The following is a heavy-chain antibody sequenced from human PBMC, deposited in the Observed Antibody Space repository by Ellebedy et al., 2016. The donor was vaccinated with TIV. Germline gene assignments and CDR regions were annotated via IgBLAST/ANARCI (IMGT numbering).Heavy chain of an antibody. CDR1: GYTFTAYP. Sequence: ASVKVSCKASGYTFTAYPMNWVRQAPGHGLEWLGWINTNTGNPTYSQGFRGQFVFSLDTSVSTAYLEISGLRAEDTAVYYCARDSRYNWNDWDYYHMDVWGRGTTVTVSS. V-gene: IGHV7-4-1*02. J-gene: IGHJ6*03. CDR2: INTNTGNP. CDR3: ARDSRYNWNDWDYYHMDV. D-gene: IGHD1-1*01.